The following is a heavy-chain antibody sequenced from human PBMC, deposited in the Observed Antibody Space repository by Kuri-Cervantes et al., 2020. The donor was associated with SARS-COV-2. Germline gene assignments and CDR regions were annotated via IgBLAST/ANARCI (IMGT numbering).Heavy chain of an antibody. D-gene: IGHD1-26*01. CDR2: ISFDGSNK. CDR1: RFTFSHYG. J-gene: IGHJ4*02. V-gene: IGHV3-30-3*01. CDR3: AREKLYSGSHIDY. Sequence: GGSLRLSCAASRFTFSHYGVHWVRQAPGKGLEWVAVISFDGSNKYYGDSVKGRFTISRDNSKNMLYLQMDSLRADDTAVYYCAREKLYSGSHIDYWGQGTLVTAPQ.